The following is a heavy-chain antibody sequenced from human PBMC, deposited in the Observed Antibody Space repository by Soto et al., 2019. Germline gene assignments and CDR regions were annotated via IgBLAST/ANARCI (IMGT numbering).Heavy chain of an antibody. D-gene: IGHD5-12*01. CDR1: GDSFNDYY. CDR2: INPNGGVT. Sequence: QVQLVQSGAEVRKPGASVTVSCRSSGDSFNDYYIHWVRQAPGQGFEWMGWINPNGGVTKYAQKFQGWVSMTRDTSIRTVYMQLSRLRSDDPAVYYCAGESGGATATLDYYYFYLDVWGTGTTVTVSS. J-gene: IGHJ6*03. V-gene: IGHV1-2*04. CDR3: AGESGGATATLDYYYFYLDV.